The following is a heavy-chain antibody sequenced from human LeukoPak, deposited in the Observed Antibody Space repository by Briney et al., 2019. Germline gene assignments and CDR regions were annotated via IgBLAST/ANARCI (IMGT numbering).Heavy chain of an antibody. D-gene: IGHD3-16*02. J-gene: IGHJ3*02. CDR3: AKPGRYDYVWGSYRYSDAFDI. CDR2: IIPSFGIA. V-gene: IGHV1-69*04. Sequence: ASVKVSCKASGGTFSSYAISWVRQAPGQGLEWMGRIIPSFGIANYAQKFQGRVTITADKSTSTAYMELSSLRPEDTAVYYCAKPGRYDYVWGSYRYSDAFDIWAQGTMVSVSS. CDR1: GGTFSSYA.